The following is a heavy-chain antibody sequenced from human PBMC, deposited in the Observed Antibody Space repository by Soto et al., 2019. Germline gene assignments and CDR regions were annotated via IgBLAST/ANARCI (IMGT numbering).Heavy chain of an antibody. D-gene: IGHD5-12*01. CDR1: GFTFTSSA. Sequence: GASVKVSCKASGFTFTSSAMQWVRQARGQRLEWIGWIVVGSGNTNYAQKIQERVTITRDMSTSTAYMELSSLRSEDTAVYYCAAVHSDIVATIPGYWGQGTLVTVSS. V-gene: IGHV1-58*02. CDR2: IVVGSGNT. CDR3: AAVHSDIVATIPGY. J-gene: IGHJ4*02.